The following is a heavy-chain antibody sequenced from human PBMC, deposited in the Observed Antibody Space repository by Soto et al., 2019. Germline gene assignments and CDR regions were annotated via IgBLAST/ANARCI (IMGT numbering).Heavy chain of an antibody. V-gene: IGHV3-7*01. CDR2: IKQDGSEK. Sequence: PGGSLRLSCAASGFTFSSYWMSWVRQAPGKGLEWVANIKQDGSEKYYVDSVKGRFTISRDNAKNSLYLQMNSLRAEDTAVYYFARIKFVVVPAAMSLYFGPIDYWGQGTLVTVSS. CDR3: ARIKFVVVPAAMSLYFGPIDY. J-gene: IGHJ4*02. CDR1: GFTFSSYW. D-gene: IGHD2-2*01.